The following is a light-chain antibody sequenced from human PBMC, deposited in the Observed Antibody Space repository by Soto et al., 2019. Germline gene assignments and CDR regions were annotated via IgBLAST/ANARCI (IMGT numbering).Light chain of an antibody. CDR2: EVT. CDR3: SSFAGSNNYV. Sequence: QYALTQPPSASGSPGQSVTISCTGTSSDVGGYNSVSWYQHHPGKAPKLMIYEVTKRPSGVPDRFSGSKSANTASLTVSGLQAEDEADYYCSSFAGSNNYVFGTGTKLTVL. V-gene: IGLV2-8*01. J-gene: IGLJ1*01. CDR1: SSDVGGYNS.